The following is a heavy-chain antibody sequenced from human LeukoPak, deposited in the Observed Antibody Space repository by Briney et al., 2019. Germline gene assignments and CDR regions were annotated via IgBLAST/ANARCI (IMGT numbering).Heavy chain of an antibody. CDR2: ISYDGSNK. V-gene: IGHV3-30-3*01. CDR1: GFTFSSYA. Sequence: GGSLRLSCAASGFTFSSYAMHWVRQAPGKGLEWVAVISYDGSNKYYADSVKGRFTISRDNSKNTLYLQMNSLRAEDTALYYCAKEGRSYYYGMDVWGQGTTVTVSS. J-gene: IGHJ6*02. CDR3: AKEGRSYYYGMDV.